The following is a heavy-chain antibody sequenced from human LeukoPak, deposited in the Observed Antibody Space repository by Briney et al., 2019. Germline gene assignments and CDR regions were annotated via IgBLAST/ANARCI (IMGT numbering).Heavy chain of an antibody. J-gene: IGHJ4*02. Sequence: PGRSLRLSCVASGFTFSSYAMHWVRQAPGKGLEWVAVISYDGSYKYYADSVKGRFTISRDNSENTLYLQMNSLRAEDTAVYYCARAPSVGATTLDYWGQGTLVTVSS. CDR1: GFTFSSYA. CDR3: ARAPSVGATTLDY. CDR2: ISYDGSYK. V-gene: IGHV3-30*04. D-gene: IGHD1-26*01.